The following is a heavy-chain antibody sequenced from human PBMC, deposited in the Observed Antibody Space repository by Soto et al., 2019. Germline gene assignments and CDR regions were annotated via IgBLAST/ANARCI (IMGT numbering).Heavy chain of an antibody. CDR1: GGTFSSYA. CDR3: ARRPKHLTGYPY. J-gene: IGHJ4*02. D-gene: IGHD3-9*01. CDR2: IIPIFGTA. Sequence: ASVKVSCKASGGTFSSYAISWVRQAPGQGLEWMGGIIPIFGTANYAQKFQGRVTITADESTSTAYMELSSLRSEDTAVYYCARRPKHLTGYPYWGQGTLVTVSS. V-gene: IGHV1-69*13.